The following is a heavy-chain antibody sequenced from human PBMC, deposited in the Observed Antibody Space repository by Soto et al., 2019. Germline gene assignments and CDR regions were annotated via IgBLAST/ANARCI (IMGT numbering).Heavy chain of an antibody. CDR2: IYWDDDK. CDR1: GFSLTTGAVG. Sequence: QITLKESGPTLVKPTQTLTLTCTFSGFSLTTGAVGVGWIRQPPGKALEWLAVIYWDDDKRYSPSLKSRLTIPHDTSKMLVVLRMTQVYRVVTGTYACAHRAYFYRGVDFWGQGTLVTVSS. J-gene: IGHJ4*02. CDR3: AHRAYFYRGVDF. V-gene: IGHV2-5*02. D-gene: IGHD2-8*02.